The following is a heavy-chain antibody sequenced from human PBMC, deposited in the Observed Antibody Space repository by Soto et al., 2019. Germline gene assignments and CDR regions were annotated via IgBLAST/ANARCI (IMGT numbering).Heavy chain of an antibody. J-gene: IGHJ6*02. CDR1: GGSVSGYY. CDR3: ARVRELELPNQEYYYYGMDV. D-gene: IGHD1-7*01. V-gene: IGHV4-34*01. Sequence: PSETLSLTCAVYGGSVSGYYWSWIRQPPGKGLEWIGEINHSGSTNYNPSLKSRVTISVDTSKNQFSLKLSSVTAADTAVYYCARVRELELPNQEYYYYGMDVWGHGTTVTVSS. CDR2: INHSGST.